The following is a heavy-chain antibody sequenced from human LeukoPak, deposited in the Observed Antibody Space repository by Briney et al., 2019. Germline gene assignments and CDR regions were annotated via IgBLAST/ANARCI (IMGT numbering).Heavy chain of an antibody. J-gene: IGHJ5*02. CDR2: IGTAGDT. Sequence: PGGSLRLSCAASGFTFSSYDMHWVRQATGKGLEWVSAIGTAGDTYYPGSVKGRFTISRENAKNSSYLQMNSLRAGDTAVYYCARGSLYNWFDPWGQGTLVTVSS. CDR1: GFTFSSYD. CDR3: ARGSLYNWFDP. V-gene: IGHV3-13*01.